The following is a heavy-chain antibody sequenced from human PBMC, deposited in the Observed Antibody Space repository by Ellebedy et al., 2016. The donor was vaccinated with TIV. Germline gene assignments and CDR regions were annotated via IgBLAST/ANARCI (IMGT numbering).Heavy chain of an antibody. CDR2: ITSGSSTI. Sequence: PGGSLRLSCAASGFNLSTYSMNWVRQAPGKGLEWVSYITSGSSTIKYADSVKGRFTISRDNAKNSLYLQMNSLRAEDTAVYYCARGEMSRSIGYWGQGTLVTVSS. V-gene: IGHV3-48*04. J-gene: IGHJ4*02. CDR3: ARGEMSRSIGY. D-gene: IGHD1-26*01. CDR1: GFNLSTYS.